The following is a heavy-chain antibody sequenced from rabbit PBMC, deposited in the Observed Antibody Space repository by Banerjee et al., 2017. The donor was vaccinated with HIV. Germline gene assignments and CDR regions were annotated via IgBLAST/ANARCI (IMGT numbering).Heavy chain of an antibody. CDR3: ARAGSSKIWLDL. D-gene: IGHD8-1*01. J-gene: IGHJ5*01. CDR1: GFSFSSSYY. V-gene: IGHV1S45*01. Sequence: QEQLVESGGGLVQPEGSLTLTCTASGFSFSSSYYMCWVRQAPGKGLEWIGCIYNGDGRTYYTSWVNGRFTISKTSSTTVTLQVTSLTVADTATYFCARAGSSKIWLDLWGPGTLVTVS. CDR2: IYNGDGRT.